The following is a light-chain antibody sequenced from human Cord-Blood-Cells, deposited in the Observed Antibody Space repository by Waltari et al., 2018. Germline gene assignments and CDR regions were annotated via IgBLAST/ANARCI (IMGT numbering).Light chain of an antibody. V-gene: IGKV3-11*01. CDR3: QQHSNLPLT. Sequence: EIVLTQSPATLSLSPGERATLYCRASQSVSSYLAWYQQQHGQAPRLLIYDAYNRATGIPARFSGSGSGTDFTVTISSLEPEDFAVYYCQQHSNLPLTFGGGTKVEIK. J-gene: IGKJ4*01. CDR1: QSVSSY. CDR2: DAY.